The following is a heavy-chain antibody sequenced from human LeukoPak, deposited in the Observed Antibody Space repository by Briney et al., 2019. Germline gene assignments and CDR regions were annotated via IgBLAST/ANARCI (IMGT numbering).Heavy chain of an antibody. Sequence: EASVKVSCTASGYTFTGYYMHWVRQAPGQGLEWMGWINPNSGGTNYAQKFQGRVTMTRDTSISTAYMELSRLRSDDTAVYYCARGRESGYGLDYWGQGTLVTVSS. CDR3: ARGRESGYGLDY. CDR2: INPNSGGT. V-gene: IGHV1-2*02. J-gene: IGHJ4*02. CDR1: GYTFTGYY. D-gene: IGHD5-12*01.